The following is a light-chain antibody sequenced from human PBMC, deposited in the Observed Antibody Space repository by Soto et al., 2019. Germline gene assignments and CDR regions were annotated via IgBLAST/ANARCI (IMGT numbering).Light chain of an antibody. CDR3: MQALQTPRS. CDR1: QSLLHSNGYNC. V-gene: IGKV2-28*01. CDR2: LGS. Sequence: DIVMTQSPLSLPVTPGEPASISCRSSQSLLHSNGYNCLDWYLQKPGQSPQLLIYLGSNRASGVPDRFSGSGSGTDFTLKISRVEAEDVEVYYCMQALQTPRSFGGGTKVEIK. J-gene: IGKJ4*01.